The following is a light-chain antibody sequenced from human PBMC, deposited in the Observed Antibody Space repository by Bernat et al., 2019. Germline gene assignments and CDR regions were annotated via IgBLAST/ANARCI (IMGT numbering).Light chain of an antibody. V-gene: IGLV3-19*01. J-gene: IGLJ3*02. CDR2: GKN. Sequence: SSELTQDPAVSVALGQTVRITCQGDSLRSYYASWYQQKPGQAPVFVIYGKNNRPSGIPDRFSGSSSGNTASLTITGDQAEDEADYYCNSRDSSGNHLVFGGGTKLTVL. CDR3: NSRDSSGNHLV. CDR1: SLRSYY.